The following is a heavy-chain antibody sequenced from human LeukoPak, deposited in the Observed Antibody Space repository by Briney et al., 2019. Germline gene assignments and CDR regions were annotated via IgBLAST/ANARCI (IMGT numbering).Heavy chain of an antibody. CDR3: AKDGRYFDWFHY. J-gene: IGHJ5*01. CDR2: ISGSGSST. CDR1: GFTFSSYA. Sequence: GGSLLLSGAASGFTFSSYAMSWGRPAAGKGLEGVSAISGSGSSTYYADSVKGRFTISRDNSKNTLYLQMNSLRAEDTAVYYCAKDGRYFDWFHYWGQGSLVTVSS. D-gene: IGHD3-9*01. V-gene: IGHV3-23*01.